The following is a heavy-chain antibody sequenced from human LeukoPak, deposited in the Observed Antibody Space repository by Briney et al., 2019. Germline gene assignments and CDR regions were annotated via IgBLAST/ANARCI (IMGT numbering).Heavy chain of an antibody. CDR1: GFTFSSYS. Sequence: PGGSLRLSCAASGFTFSSYSMNWVRQAPGKGLEWVSYISSSSSTIYYADSVKGRFTISRDNAKNSLYLQMNSLRAEDTAVYYCARSLDSTDYYYYMDVWGKGTTVTVSS. J-gene: IGHJ6*03. CDR2: ISSSSSTI. CDR3: ARSLDSTDYYYYMDV. V-gene: IGHV3-48*04. D-gene: IGHD2-8*02.